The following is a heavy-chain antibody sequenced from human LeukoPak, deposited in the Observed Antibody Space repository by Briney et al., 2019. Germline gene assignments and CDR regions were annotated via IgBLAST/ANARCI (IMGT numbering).Heavy chain of an antibody. CDR1: GYTFTIYD. D-gene: IGHD6-13*01. J-gene: IGHJ4*02. CDR2: MNPNSGNT. V-gene: IGHV1-8*01. Sequence: ASVKVSFKASGYTFTIYDINWVRQATGQGGEGMGWMNPNSGNTGHAQKFQGRVTMTRNTSISTAYMELSSLRSEDTAVYYCARGVVWWGSSSMNDYWGQGTLVTVSS. CDR3: ARGVVWWGSSSMNDY.